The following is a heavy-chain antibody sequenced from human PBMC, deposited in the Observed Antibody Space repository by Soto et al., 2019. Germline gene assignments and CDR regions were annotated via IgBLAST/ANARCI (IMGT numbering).Heavy chain of an antibody. CDR2: SKSTTDGGTT. J-gene: IGHJ5*02. CDR3: TTELRLRACSGCRSATFDP. CDR1: GFTFSNAW. V-gene: IGHV3-15*01. D-gene: IGHD2-15*01. Sequence: EVQLVESGGGLVKPGRSLRLSGAAAGFTFSNAWMSWVRQAPGKGLEWVGRSKSTTDGGTTDYAAPVKGRFTISRDDSRNTQYLQMNSRNTEDIAVYYCTTELRLRACSGCRSATFDPRGQGTLVTFSS.